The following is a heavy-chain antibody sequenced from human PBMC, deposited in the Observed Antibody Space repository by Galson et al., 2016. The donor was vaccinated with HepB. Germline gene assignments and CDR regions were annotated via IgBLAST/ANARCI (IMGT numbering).Heavy chain of an antibody. Sequence: SVKVSCKASGGTFSRYAISWVRQAPGQGLEWMGEIIPIFRRANYGKKFQGRVTVTADESTSTVYMELSSLTSEDTAFYFCARASTFHYDNSGYFYWGQGTLVTVSS. CDR1: GGTFSRYA. D-gene: IGHD3-22*01. J-gene: IGHJ4*02. CDR2: IIPIFRRA. V-gene: IGHV1-69*13. CDR3: ARASTFHYDNSGYFY.